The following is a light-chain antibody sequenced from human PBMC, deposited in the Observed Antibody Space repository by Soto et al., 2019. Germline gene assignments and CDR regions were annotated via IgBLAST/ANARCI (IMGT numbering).Light chain of an antibody. CDR2: GAY. V-gene: IGKV3-15*01. J-gene: IGKJ4*01. Sequence: IVMKQSPATPSVSPRGRTTLPCRAITRVSSNLAWYQQKPGQAPRLLIYGAYTRATGIPARFSGSGSGTEFTLTIISLQSEDFEVYYCQQYNNWPPLTFGGGTKVEIK. CDR1: TRVSSN. CDR3: QQYNNWPPLT.